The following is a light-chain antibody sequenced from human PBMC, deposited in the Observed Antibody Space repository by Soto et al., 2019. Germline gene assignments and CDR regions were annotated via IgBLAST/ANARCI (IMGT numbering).Light chain of an antibody. J-gene: IGLJ1*01. Sequence: QSVLTQPPSVSAAPGQKVTISCSGSSSNIGNNYVSWYQQLPGTAPKLLIYDNNKRPSGIPDRFSGPKSGASATLAITGLQAGGAGQLYCGAWDGTLSWVFGPGTKLTVL. CDR1: SSNIGNNY. CDR2: DNN. V-gene: IGLV1-51*01. CDR3: GAWDGTLSWV.